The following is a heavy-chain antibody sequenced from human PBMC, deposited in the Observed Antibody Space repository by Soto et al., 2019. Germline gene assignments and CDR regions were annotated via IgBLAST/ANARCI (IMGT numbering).Heavy chain of an antibody. CDR3: ARGKDDGEGYFDY. CDR1: GGTFSSYA. Sequence: ASVKVSCKASGGTFSSYAISWVRQAPGQGLEWMGGIIPIFGTANYAQKFQGRVTITADESTSTAYMELSSLRSEDTAVYYCARGKDDGEGYFDYWGQGTLVTVSS. CDR2: IIPIFGTA. J-gene: IGHJ4*02. D-gene: IGHD3-3*01. V-gene: IGHV1-69*13.